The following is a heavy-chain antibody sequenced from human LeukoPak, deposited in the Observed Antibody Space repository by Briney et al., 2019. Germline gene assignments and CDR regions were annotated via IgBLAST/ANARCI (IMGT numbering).Heavy chain of an antibody. CDR2: IYYSGST. CDR3: ARTPPKVTTVTTIGPYFDY. Sequence: SETLSLTCTVSGGSISSGDYYWSWIRQPPGKGLEWIGYIYYSGSTYYNPSLKSRVTISVDTSKNQFSLKLSSVTAADTAVYYCARTPPKVTTVTTIGPYFDYWGQGTLVNVSS. D-gene: IGHD4-17*01. V-gene: IGHV4-30-4*01. J-gene: IGHJ4*02. CDR1: GGSISSGDYY.